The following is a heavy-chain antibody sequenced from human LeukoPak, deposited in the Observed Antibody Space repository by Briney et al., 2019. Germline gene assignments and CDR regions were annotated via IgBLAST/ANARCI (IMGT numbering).Heavy chain of an antibody. J-gene: IGHJ4*02. D-gene: IGHD2-21*02. V-gene: IGHV3-23*01. CDR2: VGGDEKA. Sequence: GGSLRLSWAASGFPFSGNAMSWVRQAPGRGLEWVSGVGGDEKAHYADFVRGRFTISRDNSKKTVYLQMNSLTVEDTAVYYCAKDLSWWVTADYWGQGVLVTVSS. CDR3: AKDLSWWVTADY. CDR1: GFPFSGNA.